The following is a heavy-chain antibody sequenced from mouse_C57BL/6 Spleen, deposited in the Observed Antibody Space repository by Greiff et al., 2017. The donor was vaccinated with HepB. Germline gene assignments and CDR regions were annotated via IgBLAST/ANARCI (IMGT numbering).Heavy chain of an antibody. J-gene: IGHJ4*01. D-gene: IGHD1-1*01. CDR2: INPSSGYT. Sequence: QVQLQQSGAELAKPGASVKLSCKASGYTFTSYWMHWVKQRPGQGLEWIGYINPSSGYTKYNQKFKDKATLTADKSSSTAYMQLSSLTYEDSAVYYCARGYYYCSSYPYYYAMDYWGQGTSVTVSS. V-gene: IGHV1-7*01. CDR3: ARGYYYCSSYPYYYAMDY. CDR1: GYTFTSYW.